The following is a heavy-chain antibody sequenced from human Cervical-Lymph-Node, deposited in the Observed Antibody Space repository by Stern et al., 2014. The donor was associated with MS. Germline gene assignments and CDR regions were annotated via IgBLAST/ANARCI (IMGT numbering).Heavy chain of an antibody. V-gene: IGHV4-59*11. CDR3: ARATDL. CDR1: GASITSHF. Sequence: QVQLPQSGPGLLRPSETLSLTCNVSGASITSHFWSWIRQPPGKGLEWIGYIYYRGTTNYNASLKGRVAISIATSKTQFSLRLSSVTPADTAVYYCARATDLWGQGALVTVSS. J-gene: IGHJ5*02. CDR2: IYYRGTT.